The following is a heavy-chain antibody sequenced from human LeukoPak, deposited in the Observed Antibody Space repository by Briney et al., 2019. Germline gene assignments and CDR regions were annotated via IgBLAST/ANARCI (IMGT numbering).Heavy chain of an antibody. J-gene: IGHJ5*02. CDR2: ISNYFGVT. D-gene: IGHD4-11*01. CDR1: GFRFSSFG. V-gene: IGHV1-18*04. Sequence: ASVNVSCKSSGFRFSSFGVSWVRQAPGQGLELMGWISNYFGVTHYAEKFEDGVTMTVDTSPTTVYMELRSLKYDDTAIYYCARDSDYSGNGNGDWFDPWGQGTVVIVSS. CDR3: ARDSDYSGNGNGDWFDP.